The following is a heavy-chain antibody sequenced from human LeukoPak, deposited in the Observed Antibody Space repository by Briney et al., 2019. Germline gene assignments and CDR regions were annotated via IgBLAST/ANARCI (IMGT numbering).Heavy chain of an antibody. D-gene: IGHD5-18*01. CDR1: GYSFTSYW. Sequence: GESLKISCKGSGYSFTSYWIGWVRQMPGKGLERMGIIYPGDSDTRYSPSFQGQVTISADKSISTAYLQRSSLKASDTAMYYCARHESSYGPHYYYMDVWGKGTPVTVSS. J-gene: IGHJ6*03. V-gene: IGHV5-51*01. CDR2: IYPGDSDT. CDR3: ARHESSYGPHYYYMDV.